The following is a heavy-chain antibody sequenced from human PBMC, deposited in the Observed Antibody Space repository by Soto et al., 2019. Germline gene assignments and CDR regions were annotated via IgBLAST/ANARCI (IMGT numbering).Heavy chain of an antibody. Sequence: QVVLVQSGAEVKKPGASVKVSCKASGYTSTSYDINWVRQATGQGREWMGWMNPNSGTTGYAQKIQGRVTMTRNTSISTAYMELSSLRSEDTAVYYCARVGRTVAFYYYYGMDVWGQGTTVTFSS. V-gene: IGHV1-8*01. CDR1: GYTSTSYD. CDR3: ARVGRTVAFYYYYGMDV. CDR2: MNPNSGTT. D-gene: IGHD4-17*01. J-gene: IGHJ6*02.